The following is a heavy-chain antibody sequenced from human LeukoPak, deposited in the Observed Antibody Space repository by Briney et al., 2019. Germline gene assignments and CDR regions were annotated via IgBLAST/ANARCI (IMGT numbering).Heavy chain of an antibody. Sequence: GGSLRLSCAASGFIFSTYSINWVRQAPGKGLEWVSSLSSGRSPSYADSLKGRLTMSSDYAKNSLYLRVDNLRAEDTAIYYCARQLGYCSAGTCYFDSWGQGTQVAVSS. J-gene: IGHJ4*02. CDR2: LSSGRSP. CDR3: ARQLGYCSAGTCYFDS. V-gene: IGHV3-21*04. D-gene: IGHD2-15*01. CDR1: GFIFSTYS.